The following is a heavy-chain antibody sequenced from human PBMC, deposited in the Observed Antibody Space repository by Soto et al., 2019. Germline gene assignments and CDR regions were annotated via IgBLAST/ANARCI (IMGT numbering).Heavy chain of an antibody. CDR3: ARVSLGSVYGSGSYPPVYGMDV. CDR2: INPNSGGT. Sequence: ASVNVSCKASGYTFTGYYMHWVRQAPGQGLEWMGWINPNSGGTNYAQKFQGWVTMTRDTSISTAYMELSRLRSDDTAVYYCARVSLGSVYGSGSYPPVYGMDVWVQGTKVTVS. CDR1: GYTFTGYY. D-gene: IGHD3-10*01. J-gene: IGHJ6*02. V-gene: IGHV1-2*04.